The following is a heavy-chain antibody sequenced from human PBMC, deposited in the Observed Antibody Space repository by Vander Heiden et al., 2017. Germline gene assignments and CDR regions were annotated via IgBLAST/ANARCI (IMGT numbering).Heavy chain of an antibody. Sequence: QLQELVPGLVSPSETLSLTCTVSGDSIINYYWSWIRQPPGEELEWIGFIYSSGSTNYIHSLKSRITISLDSSKNQFSLKLSSVPAANAAVYFCARGFSGYTFDSWGQGSLITVSS. J-gene: IGHJ4*02. CDR1: GDSIINYY. V-gene: IGHV4-59*01. CDR3: ARGFSGYTFDS. D-gene: IGHD5-12*01. CDR2: IYSSGST.